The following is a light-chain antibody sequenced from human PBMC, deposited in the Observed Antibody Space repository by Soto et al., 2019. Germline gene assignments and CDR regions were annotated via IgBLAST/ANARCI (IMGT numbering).Light chain of an antibody. Sequence: AIRMTQSPSSLSASTGDRVTITCRASQGISSYLAWYQQNPGKAPKLLIYAASTLQSGVPSRFSGSGSGTDFTLTISCLQSEDFATYYCQQYYSYPRYTFGQGTKLAIK. CDR1: QGISSY. CDR3: QQYYSYPRYT. CDR2: AAS. J-gene: IGKJ2*01. V-gene: IGKV1-8*01.